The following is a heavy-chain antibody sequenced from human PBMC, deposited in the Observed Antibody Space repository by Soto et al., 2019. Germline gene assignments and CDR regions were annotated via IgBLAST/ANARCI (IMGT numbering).Heavy chain of an antibody. Sequence: QVQLVQSGAEVKKPGASVKVSCKAPGYTFTSYDINWVRQATGQGLEWMGWMNPNSGNTGYAQKFQGRVTMTRNTSISTGYMELSSLRSADTAVYYCAGGGYDMMKNYYCYGMDVWGQGTTVTVSS. D-gene: IGHD3-9*01. V-gene: IGHV1-8*01. CDR3: AGGGYDMMKNYYCYGMDV. J-gene: IGHJ6*02. CDR1: GYTFTSYD. CDR2: MNPNSGNT.